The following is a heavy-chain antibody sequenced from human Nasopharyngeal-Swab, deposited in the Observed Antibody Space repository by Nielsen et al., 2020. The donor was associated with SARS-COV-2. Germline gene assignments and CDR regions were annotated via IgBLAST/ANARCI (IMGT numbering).Heavy chain of an antibody. J-gene: IGHJ6*01. CDR3: TLLQEHL. CDR1: GYTFTSYY. V-gene: IGHV1-46*01. CDR2: INPSGGST. Sequence: ASVKVSCKASGYTFTSYYMHWVRQAPGQGLEWMGIINPSGGSTSYAQKFQGRVTMTRDTSTSTVYMGLSSLHQGPIGLPPGTLLQEHLWG.